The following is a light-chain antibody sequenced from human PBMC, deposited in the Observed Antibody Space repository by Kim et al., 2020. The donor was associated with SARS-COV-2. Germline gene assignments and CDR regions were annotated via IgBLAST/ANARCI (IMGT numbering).Light chain of an antibody. V-gene: IGLV1-44*01. Sequence: GPRVCPSWSGSTPNLGRKSVNGYQQLPGTAPNRAMHSNDQRPSGAPDRCSGSKSGTSASLTISGLKSGDEADYYCAVWDDSLKGTVFGGGTRLTV. CDR2: SND. CDR3: AVWDDSLKGTV. J-gene: IGLJ2*01. CDR1: TPNLGRKS.